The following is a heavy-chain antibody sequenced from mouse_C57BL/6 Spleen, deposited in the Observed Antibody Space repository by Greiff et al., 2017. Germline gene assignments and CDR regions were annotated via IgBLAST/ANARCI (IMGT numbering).Heavy chain of an antibody. Sequence: VKLQESGPGLVAPSQSLSITCTVSGFSLTSYGVDWVRQSPGKGLEWLGVIWGVGSTNYNSALKSRLSISKDNSKSQVFLKRNSLQTDDTAMYYCARSLPLTGRGFAYWGQGTLVTVSA. D-gene: IGHD4-1*01. CDR2: IWGVGST. V-gene: IGHV2-6*01. CDR1: GFSLTSYG. J-gene: IGHJ3*01. CDR3: ARSLPLTGRGFAY.